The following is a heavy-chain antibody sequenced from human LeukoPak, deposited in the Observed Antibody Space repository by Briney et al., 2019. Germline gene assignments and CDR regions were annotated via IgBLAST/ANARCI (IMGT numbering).Heavy chain of an antibody. Sequence: GGSLRPSCAASGFTFSSYAMSWVRQAPGKGLEWVSAISGSGGSTYYADSVKGRFTISRDNSKNTLYLQMNSLRAEDTAVYYCAKVRRIYGSGSCLYYYYGMDVWGQGTTVTVSS. D-gene: IGHD3-10*01. CDR2: ISGSGGST. J-gene: IGHJ6*02. CDR1: GFTFSSYA. CDR3: AKVRRIYGSGSCLYYYYGMDV. V-gene: IGHV3-23*01.